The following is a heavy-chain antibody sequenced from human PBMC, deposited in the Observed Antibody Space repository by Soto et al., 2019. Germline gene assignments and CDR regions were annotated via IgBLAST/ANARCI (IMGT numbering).Heavy chain of an antibody. Sequence: SETLSLTCTVSGGSISSSSSYWGWIRQPPGKGLEWIGTIYSGSTYYNPSLKSRVTISVDTSKNQFSLKLSSVAAADTAIYFCATTRGIAVGGSFDYWGQGTLVTVS. CDR3: ATTRGIAVGGSFDY. D-gene: IGHD6-13*01. J-gene: IGHJ4*02. CDR2: IYSGST. CDR1: GGSISSSSSY. V-gene: IGHV4-39*01.